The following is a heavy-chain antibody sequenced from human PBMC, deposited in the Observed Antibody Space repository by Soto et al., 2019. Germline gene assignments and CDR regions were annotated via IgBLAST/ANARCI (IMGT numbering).Heavy chain of an antibody. CDR1: GGSFSGYY. J-gene: IGHJ6*02. CDR2: INHSGST. CDR3: ARGRRRRQQLVLSHYYYGMDV. Sequence: SETLSLTCAVYGGSFSGYYWSWIRQPPGKGLEWIGEINHSGSTNYNPSLKSRVTISVDTSKNQFTLKLSSVTAADTAVYYCARGRRRRQQLVLSHYYYGMDVWGQGTTVTVSS. V-gene: IGHV4-34*01. D-gene: IGHD6-13*01.